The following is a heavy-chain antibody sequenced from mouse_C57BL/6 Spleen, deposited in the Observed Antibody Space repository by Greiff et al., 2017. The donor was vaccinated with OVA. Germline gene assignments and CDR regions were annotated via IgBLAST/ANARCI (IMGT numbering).Heavy chain of an antibody. CDR1: GYAFSSSW. Sequence: VKLQESGPELVKPGASVKISCKASGYAFSSSWMNWVKQRPGKGLEWIGRIYPGVGDTNYNGKFKGKATLTADKSSSTAYMQLSSLTSEDSAVYFCASLYYYGSFDYWGQGTTLTVSS. CDR3: ASLYYYGSFDY. CDR2: IYPGVGDT. D-gene: IGHD1-1*01. J-gene: IGHJ2*01. V-gene: IGHV1-82*01.